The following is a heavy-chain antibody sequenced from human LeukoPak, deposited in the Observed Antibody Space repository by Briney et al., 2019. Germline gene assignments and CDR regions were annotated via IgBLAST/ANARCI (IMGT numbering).Heavy chain of an antibody. CDR2: ISSSSSYI. CDR3: ARDGARLRGVINYYGMDV. J-gene: IGHJ6*02. CDR1: GFTFSSYS. Sequence: GGSLRLSCAASGFTFSSYSMNWVRQAPGKGLEWVSSISSSSSYIYYADSVKGRFTISRDNAENSLYLQMNSLRAEDTAVYYCARDGARLRGVINYYGMDVWGQGTTVTVSS. V-gene: IGHV3-21*01. D-gene: IGHD3-10*01.